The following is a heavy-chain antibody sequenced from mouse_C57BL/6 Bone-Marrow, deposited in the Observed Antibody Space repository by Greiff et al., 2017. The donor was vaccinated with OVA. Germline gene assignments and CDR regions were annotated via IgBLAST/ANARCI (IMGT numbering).Heavy chain of an antibody. CDR2: TFYSGIT. D-gene: IGHD1-1*01. Sequence: EVKLMESGPSLVRPSQTLSLTCTVTGFSINSDCYWIWIRQFPGNKLEYIGYTFYSGITYYNPSLESRTYITRDTSKNQFSLKLSSVTTEDTATYYCAREGIYYYGSSSYYYAMDYWGQGTSVTVSS. CDR1: GFSINSDCY. V-gene: IGHV3-3*01. CDR3: AREGIYYYGSSSYYYAMDY. J-gene: IGHJ4*01.